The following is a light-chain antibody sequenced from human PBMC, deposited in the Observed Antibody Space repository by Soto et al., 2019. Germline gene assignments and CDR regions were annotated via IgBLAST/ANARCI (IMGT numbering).Light chain of an antibody. CDR1: QSVSSY. J-gene: IGKJ5*01. CDR2: DAS. V-gene: IGKV3-11*01. CDR3: QQRSNRIT. Sequence: EIVLTQSPAPLSLSPGERATLSCRASQSVSSYLAWYQPKPGQAPRLLIYDASNRATGIPARFSGSGSGTDFTLTISSLEPEDFAVYYCQQRSNRITFGHGTRLEIK.